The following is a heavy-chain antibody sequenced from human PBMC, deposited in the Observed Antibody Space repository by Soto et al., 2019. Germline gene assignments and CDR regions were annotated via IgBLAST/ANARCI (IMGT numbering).Heavy chain of an antibody. CDR2: FSYSGTT. Sequence: QVQLQESGPGLVKPSETLSLTCSVSGDSISSYYWNWIRQPPGKGLEWIGYFSYSGTTNYNPSLKSRTAISADPSENQFFLKLSSVTAADTAVYYCGRHLFSDVWGQGTTVTVPS. J-gene: IGHJ6*02. V-gene: IGHV4-59*08. D-gene: IGHD2-21*01. CDR3: GRHLFSDV. CDR1: GDSISSYY.